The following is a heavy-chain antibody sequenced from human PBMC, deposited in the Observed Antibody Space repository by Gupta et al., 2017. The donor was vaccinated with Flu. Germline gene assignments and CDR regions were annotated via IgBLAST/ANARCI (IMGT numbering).Heavy chain of an antibody. J-gene: IGHJ5*02. CDR2: LFHNGAT. D-gene: IGHD4-17*01. V-gene: IGHV4-38-2*01. CDR3: ASTTVSTRWTNWFDP. CDR1: GYSITAGNY. Sequence: QLQESGPGLVKPSETLSLTCSVTGYSITAGNYWGWTRQPPGGGLEWIATLFHNGATYYSASLQSRATRSLDASMNLFALTLSSVTAADTAVYYCASTTVSTRWTNWFDPWGQGTLVTVSS.